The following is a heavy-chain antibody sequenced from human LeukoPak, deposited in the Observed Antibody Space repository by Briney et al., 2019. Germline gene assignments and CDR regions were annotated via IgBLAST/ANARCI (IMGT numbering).Heavy chain of an antibody. D-gene: IGHD3-3*01. J-gene: IGHJ4*02. Sequence: GGSLRLSCAASGFVFRNYFMSWVRQAPGKGLEWVASIKNDGSERYYVDSVRGRYTISRDNAKNSLFLQMSSLRAEDTAVYYCATDRGWRTSGYYLYYFEYWGQGTLVTFSS. CDR2: IKNDGSER. CDR1: GFVFRNYF. CDR3: ATDRGWRTSGYYLYYFEY. V-gene: IGHV3-7*01.